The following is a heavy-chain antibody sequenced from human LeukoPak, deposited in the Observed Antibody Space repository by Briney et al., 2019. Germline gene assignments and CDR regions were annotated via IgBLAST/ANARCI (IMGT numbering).Heavy chain of an antibody. CDR1: GYTFTNYY. J-gene: IGHJ3*02. CDR3: ARGRTMDGSTPPFEI. V-gene: IGHV1-2*02. D-gene: IGHD4/OR15-4a*01. Sequence: ASVKVSCKASGYTFTNYYMHWVRQAPGQGLEWMGWIDPNTGDTNYSQNIQGRANMTRDTSIDKAYMEFNSLGSDDTAVYYCARGRTMDGSTPPFEIWGQGTMVTVSS. CDR2: IDPNTGDT.